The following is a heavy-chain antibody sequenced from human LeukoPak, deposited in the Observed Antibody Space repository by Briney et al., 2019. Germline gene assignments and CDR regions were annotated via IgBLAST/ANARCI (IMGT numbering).Heavy chain of an antibody. CDR1: GGSFSGYY. Sequence: PSETLSLTCAVYGGSFSGYYWSWIRQPPGKGLEWIGEINHSGSTNYNPSLKSRVTISVDTSKNQFSLKLSSVTAADTAVYYCARDMMDAYYDFWNGYYTSYFDYWGQGTLVTVSS. J-gene: IGHJ4*02. CDR3: ARDMMDAYYDFWNGYYTSYFDY. V-gene: IGHV4-34*01. CDR2: INHSGST. D-gene: IGHD3-3*01.